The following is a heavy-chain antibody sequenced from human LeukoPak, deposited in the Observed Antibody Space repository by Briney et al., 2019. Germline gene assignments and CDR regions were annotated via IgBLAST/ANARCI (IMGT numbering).Heavy chain of an antibody. CDR2: IYIGDSDT. D-gene: IGHD6-19*01. Sequence: GEALKISLQCSGYIFTAYWIGWVRQLPGKGLEWMGIIYIGDSDTRYSPSFQGQVTISADKSISTAYLQWSSLKASDTAMYYCARHDLSSGWAFDYWGQGTLVTVSS. CDR1: GYIFTAYW. CDR3: ARHDLSSGWAFDY. V-gene: IGHV5-51*01. J-gene: IGHJ4*02.